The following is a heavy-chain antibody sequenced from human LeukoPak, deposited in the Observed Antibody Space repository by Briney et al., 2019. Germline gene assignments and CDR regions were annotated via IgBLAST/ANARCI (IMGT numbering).Heavy chain of an antibody. CDR2: MNPNSGDT. CDR1: GYTFTTYD. V-gene: IGHV1-8*01. Sequence: ASVKVSCKASGYTFTTYDITWVRQATGQGLEWMGWMNPNSGDTAYAQKFQGRVTMTEDTSTDTAYMELSSLRSEDTAVYYCATATYYYDSSGYYYDVSPFDYWGQGTLVTVSS. CDR3: ATATYYYDSSGYYYDVSPFDY. D-gene: IGHD3-22*01. J-gene: IGHJ4*02.